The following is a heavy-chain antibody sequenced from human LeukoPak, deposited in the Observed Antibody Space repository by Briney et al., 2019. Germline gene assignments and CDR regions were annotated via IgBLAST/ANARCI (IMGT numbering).Heavy chain of an antibody. CDR2: ISSNGGST. D-gene: IGHD2-15*01. Sequence: GESLRLSCAASGFTFSTYAMHWVRQAPGKGLEYVSAISSNGGSTYYANSVKGRFSISRDNSKNTLYLQLGSLRAEDMAVYYCARSVVVAANIDYWGQGTLVTVSS. J-gene: IGHJ4*02. CDR1: GFTFSTYA. CDR3: ARSVVVAANIDY. V-gene: IGHV3-64*01.